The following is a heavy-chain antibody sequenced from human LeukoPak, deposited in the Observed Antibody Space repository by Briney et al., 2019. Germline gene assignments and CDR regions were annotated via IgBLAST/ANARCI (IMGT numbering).Heavy chain of an antibody. CDR3: ARWVPRYFDHWDAFDI. CDR1: GGSISSYY. CDR2: IYYSGST. J-gene: IGHJ3*02. Sequence: SETLSLTCTVSGGSISSYYWSWIRQPPGKGLEWIGYIYYSGSTNYNPSLKSRVTISVDTSKNQFSLKLSSVTAADTAVYYCARWVPRYFDHWDAFDIWSQGTMVTVSS. D-gene: IGHD3-9*01. V-gene: IGHV4-59*01.